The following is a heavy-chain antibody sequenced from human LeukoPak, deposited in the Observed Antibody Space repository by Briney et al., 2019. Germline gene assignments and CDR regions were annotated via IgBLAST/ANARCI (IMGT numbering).Heavy chain of an antibody. CDR2: ISTHNGDT. CDR3: ARIGDYGSSPPPYYFDY. Sequence: ASVRVSCTASGYTFTNYGINWVRQAPGQGLEWMGWISTHNGDTNYAQNFQDRVTMTTDTFTSTVYMELRSLRSDDTAVYYCARIGDYGSSPPPYYFDYWGQGTLVTVSS. D-gene: IGHD3-10*01. CDR1: GYTFTNYG. V-gene: IGHV1-18*01. J-gene: IGHJ4*02.